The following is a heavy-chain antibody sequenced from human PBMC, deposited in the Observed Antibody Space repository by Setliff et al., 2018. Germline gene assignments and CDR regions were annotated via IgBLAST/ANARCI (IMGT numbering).Heavy chain of an antibody. CDR3: ARTSTYVLGSGSYWDRWFDP. CDR2: IYYTGKT. D-gene: IGHD3-10*01. Sequence: SETLSLTCTVSGDSLSGDNYFWSWIRHLPGKGLQWLGHIYYTGKTYYYPSLKSRLEMSVDTSKREFALRLSSVTAADTAVYYCARTSTYVLGSGSYWDRWFDPWSQGTLVTVSS. V-gene: IGHV4-30-4*02. CDR1: GDSLSGDNYF. J-gene: IGHJ5*02.